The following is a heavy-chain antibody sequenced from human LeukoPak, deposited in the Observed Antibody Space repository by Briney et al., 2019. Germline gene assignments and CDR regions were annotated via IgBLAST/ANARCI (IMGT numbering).Heavy chain of an antibody. V-gene: IGHV4-34*01. CDR2: INHSGST. Sequence: MPSETLSLTCAVYGGSFSGYYWSWIRQPPGKGLEWIGEINHSGSTNYNPSLKSRVTISVDTSKNQFSLKLSSVTAADTAVYCCARGHSELRYFDWSYYFDYWGQGTLVTVSS. J-gene: IGHJ4*02. CDR1: GGSFSGYY. CDR3: ARGHSELRYFDWSYYFDY. D-gene: IGHD3-9*01.